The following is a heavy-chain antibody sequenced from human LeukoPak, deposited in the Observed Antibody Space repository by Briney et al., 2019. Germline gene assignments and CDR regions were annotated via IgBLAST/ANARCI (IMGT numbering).Heavy chain of an antibody. J-gene: IGHJ4*02. Sequence: GGSLRLSCAASGFTFSSYAMHWVRQAPGKGLEWVAVISYDGSNKYYADSVKGRFTISRDNAKNSLYLQMNSLRAEDTAVYYCARDRAGPDYWGQGTLVTVSS. CDR1: GFTFSSYA. D-gene: IGHD6-13*01. V-gene: IGHV3-30*04. CDR3: ARDRAGPDY. CDR2: ISYDGSNK.